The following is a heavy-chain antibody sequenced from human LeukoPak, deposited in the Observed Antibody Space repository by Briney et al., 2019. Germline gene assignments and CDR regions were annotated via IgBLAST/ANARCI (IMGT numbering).Heavy chain of an antibody. J-gene: IGHJ3*02. CDR2: ISPGGGTT. Sequence: GGSLRLSCGVSGFAFGSEAMNWVRQSPARGLEWVASISPGGGTTYYADSVKGRFTISRDNSNNTLYVQMSSLRAEDTAVYYCTFNLGSGSFGFDIWGQGTMVTVSS. D-gene: IGHD3-10*01. V-gene: IGHV3-23*01. CDR1: GFAFGSEA. CDR3: TFNLGSGSFGFDI.